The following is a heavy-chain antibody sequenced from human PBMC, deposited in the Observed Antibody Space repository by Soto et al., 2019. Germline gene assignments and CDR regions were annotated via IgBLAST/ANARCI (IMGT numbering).Heavy chain of an antibody. Sequence: SGPTLLNPTQTLTLTCTFSGFSLSTSGVGVGWIRQPPGKALEWLALIYWNDDKRYSPSLKSRLTITKDTSKNQVVLTMTNMDPVDTATYYCVLCDSSGYWTSDYYYGMDVWGQGTTVTVSS. D-gene: IGHD3-22*01. CDR3: VLCDSSGYWTSDYYYGMDV. CDR1: GFSLSTSGVG. V-gene: IGHV2-5*01. J-gene: IGHJ6*02. CDR2: IYWNDDK.